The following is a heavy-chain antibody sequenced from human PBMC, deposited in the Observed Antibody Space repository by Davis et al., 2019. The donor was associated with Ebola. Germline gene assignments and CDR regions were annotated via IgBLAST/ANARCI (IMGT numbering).Heavy chain of an antibody. CDR2: IYYSGST. CDR1: GGSISSSSYY. J-gene: IGHJ4*02. D-gene: IGHD5-24*01. V-gene: IGHV4-39*01. Sequence: PSETLSLTCTVSGGSISSSSYYWGWIRQPPGKGLEWIGSIYYSGSTYYNPSLKSRVTISVDTSKNQFSLKLSSVTAADTAVYYCARRASAVGYNSWCFDYWGQGTLVTVSS. CDR3: ARRASAVGYNSWCFDY.